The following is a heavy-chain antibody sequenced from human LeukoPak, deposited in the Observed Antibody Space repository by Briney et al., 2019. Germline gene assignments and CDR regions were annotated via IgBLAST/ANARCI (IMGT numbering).Heavy chain of an antibody. CDR1: GFTFSDYW. CDR3: ARVEDSSGYYYSRYFDL. D-gene: IGHD3-22*01. J-gene: IGHJ2*01. Sequence: GGSLRLSCAASGFTFSDYWMSWVRQAPGKGLEWVANIKQDGSEKYYVDSVKGRFAISRDNAKNSLYLQMNSLRAEDTAVYYCARVEDSSGYYYSRYFDLWGRGTLVTVSS. CDR2: IKQDGSEK. V-gene: IGHV3-7*01.